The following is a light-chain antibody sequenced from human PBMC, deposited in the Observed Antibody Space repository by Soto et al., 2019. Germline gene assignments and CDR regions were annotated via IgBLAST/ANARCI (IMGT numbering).Light chain of an antibody. CDR1: QSIRTY. J-gene: IGKJ1*01. CDR3: QQTYSNPRT. V-gene: IGKV1-39*01. CDR2: AAS. Sequence: DIQMTQSPSSLSASVGDRVTITCRASQSIRTYLNWYQQKPGKAPKFLLYAASTLQSGVPSRFSGSGSGTDVTLTISSLQHEDFATYYCQQTYSNPRTFGQGTKVEIK.